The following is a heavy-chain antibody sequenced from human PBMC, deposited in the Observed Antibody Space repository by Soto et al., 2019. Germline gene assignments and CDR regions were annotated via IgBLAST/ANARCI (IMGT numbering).Heavy chain of an antibody. CDR3: ARATQVGAMDV. Sequence: QVQLQQWGAGLLKPSETLSLTCAVYGGSFSAYSWTWIRQPPGKGLELIGEINHSGNTNYNPSLKSRVTISVDTSKNQFSLYLTSVTAADTAVYYCARATQVGAMDVWGQGTTVTVSS. CDR2: INHSGNT. V-gene: IGHV4-34*01. CDR1: GGSFSAYS. D-gene: IGHD4-17*01. J-gene: IGHJ6*02.